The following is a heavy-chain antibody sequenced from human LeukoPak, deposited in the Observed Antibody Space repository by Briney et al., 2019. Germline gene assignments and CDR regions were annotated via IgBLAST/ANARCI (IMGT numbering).Heavy chain of an antibody. CDR1: GYTFTGYY. V-gene: IGHV1-2*02. CDR2: INPNSGGT. Sequence: ASVKVSCKASGYTFTGYYMHWVRQAPGRGLEWMGWINPNSGGTNYAQKFQGRVTMTRDTSISTAYMELSRLRSDDTAVYYCARSPLWWELLGTNDAFDIWGQGTMVTVSS. D-gene: IGHD1-26*01. J-gene: IGHJ3*02. CDR3: ARSPLWWELLGTNDAFDI.